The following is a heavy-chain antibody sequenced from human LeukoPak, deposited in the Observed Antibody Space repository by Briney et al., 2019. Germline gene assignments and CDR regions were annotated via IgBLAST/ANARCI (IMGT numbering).Heavy chain of an antibody. D-gene: IGHD3-10*01. J-gene: IGHJ6*02. CDR3: ARDLVVRGVNPGYYYYGMDV. CDR2: ISSSSSYI. Sequence: GGSLRLSCAASGFTFSSYSMNWVRQAPGEGLEWVSSISSSSSYIYYADSVKGRFTISRDNAKNSLYLQMNSLRAEDTAVYYCARDLVVRGVNPGYYYYGMDVWGQGTTVTVSS. V-gene: IGHV3-21*01. CDR1: GFTFSSYS.